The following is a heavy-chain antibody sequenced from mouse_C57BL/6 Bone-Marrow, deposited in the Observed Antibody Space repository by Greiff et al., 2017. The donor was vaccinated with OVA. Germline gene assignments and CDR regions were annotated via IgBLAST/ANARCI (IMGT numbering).Heavy chain of an antibody. CDR3: ARTVRRYYGSSYYYAMDY. CDR1: GYTFTSYT. V-gene: IGHV1-4*01. J-gene: IGHJ4*01. CDR2: INPSSGYT. Sequence: QVQLQQSGAELARPGASVKMSCKASGYTFTSYTMHWVKQRPGQGLEWIGYINPSSGYTTYNQKFKDKATLTADKSSSTAYMQLSSLTSEDSAVYYCARTVRRYYGSSYYYAMDYWGQGTSVTVSS. D-gene: IGHD1-1*01.